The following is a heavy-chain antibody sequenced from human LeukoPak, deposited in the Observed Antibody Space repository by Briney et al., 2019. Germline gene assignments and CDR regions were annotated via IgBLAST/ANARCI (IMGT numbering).Heavy chain of an antibody. J-gene: IGHJ6*02. CDR3: AKATWGRYCSSTSCYGAYYYYGMDV. CDR1: GFTFSSYA. CDR2: ISGGGGST. D-gene: IGHD2-2*01. V-gene: IGHV3-23*01. Sequence: GGSLRLSCAASGFTFSSYAMSWVRQAPGKGLEWVSAISGGGGSTYYADSVKGRFTISRDNSKNTLYLQMNSLRAEDTAVYYCAKATWGRYCSSTSCYGAYYYYGMDVWGQGTTVTVSS.